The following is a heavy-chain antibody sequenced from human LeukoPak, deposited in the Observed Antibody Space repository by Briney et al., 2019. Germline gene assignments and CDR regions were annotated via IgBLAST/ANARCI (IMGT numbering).Heavy chain of an antibody. D-gene: IGHD1/OR15-1a*01. CDR2: ISGSGGST. CDR3: ATGGQQYYDY. Sequence: GGSLRLSCAASGFTFSIYAMSWVRRAPGKGLEWVSGISGSGGSTYYADPVKGRFTISRDNSKNTLHLQMNSLSAEDTAVYYCATGGQQYYDYWGQGTLVTVSS. V-gene: IGHV3-23*01. J-gene: IGHJ4*02. CDR1: GFTFSIYA.